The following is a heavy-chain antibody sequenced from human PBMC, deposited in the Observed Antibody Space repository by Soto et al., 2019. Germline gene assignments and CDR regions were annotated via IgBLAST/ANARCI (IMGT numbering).Heavy chain of an antibody. J-gene: IGHJ6*03. D-gene: IGHD2-21*01. CDR3: ARGGISHWAYFYYMDV. CDR1: GGSISSYY. Sequence: LSETLSFTCTVSGGSISSYYWSWIRQPPGKGLEWIGDIYYIGSPNYNPSLKSRVTMSVDTSKNQFSLTLNSVTAADTATYYCARGGISHWAYFYYMDVWDRGTTVTVSS. V-gene: IGHV4-59*12. CDR2: IYYIGSP.